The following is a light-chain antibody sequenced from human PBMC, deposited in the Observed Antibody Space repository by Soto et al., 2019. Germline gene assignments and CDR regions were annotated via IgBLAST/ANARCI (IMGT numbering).Light chain of an antibody. CDR1: QSVSTRC. V-gene: IGKV3-20*01. J-gene: IGKJ2*01. CDR3: HQFGSSPLAFT. Sequence: DSMLTPSPGPLSLSPGERATLSCRASQSVSTRCLAWYQQKPGQAPRLLIYGASIRAAGIPDRFSGSGSGTDFTLTISRLEPEEFAVYYCHQFGSSPLAFTFGQGTKLEI. CDR2: GAS.